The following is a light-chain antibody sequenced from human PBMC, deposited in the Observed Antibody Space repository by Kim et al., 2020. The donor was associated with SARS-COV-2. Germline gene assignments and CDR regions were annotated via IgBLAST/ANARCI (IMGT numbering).Light chain of an antibody. V-gene: IGLV3-19*01. CDR1: SLRSYY. Sequence: SSELTQDPAVSVALGQTVRITCQGDSLRSYYATWYQQRPRQAPVLVIYGRNNRPSGIPDRFSGSSSVIIASLTISGSQAEDESAFYCQSRDSGGNVLFGGGTQLTVL. J-gene: IGLJ2*01. CDR3: QSRDSGGNVL. CDR2: GRN.